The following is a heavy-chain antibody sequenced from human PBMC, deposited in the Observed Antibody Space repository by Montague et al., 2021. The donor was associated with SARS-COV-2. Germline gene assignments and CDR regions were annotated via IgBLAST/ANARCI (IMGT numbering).Heavy chain of an antibody. CDR1: GFTFSRNS. Sequence: SLRLSCATSGFTFSRNSMNWVRQAPGKGLEWVSTISSDTLHTFYXESXKGRFTISRDNAKNELHLQMNSLRAEDMAVYYCARGGEIDVWAPFGHWGQGTLVTVSS. V-gene: IGHV3-21*01. CDR3: ARGGEIDVWAPFGH. CDR2: ISSDTLHT. D-gene: IGHD3-16*01. J-gene: IGHJ4*02.